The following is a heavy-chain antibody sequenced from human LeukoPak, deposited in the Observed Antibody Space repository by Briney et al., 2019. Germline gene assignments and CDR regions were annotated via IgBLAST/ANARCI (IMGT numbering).Heavy chain of an antibody. CDR2: ISAYNGDT. CDR1: GYTFTSYG. D-gene: IGHD4-11*01. V-gene: IGHV1-18*01. Sequence: GASMKVSCKASGYTFTSYGISWVRQAPGQGLEWMGWISAYNGDTNYAQKLQGRVTMITDTSTSTTYMELRSLRSDDTAVYYCAGIVGGNYRWFDPWGQGTLVTVSS. CDR3: AGIVGGNYRWFDP. J-gene: IGHJ5*02.